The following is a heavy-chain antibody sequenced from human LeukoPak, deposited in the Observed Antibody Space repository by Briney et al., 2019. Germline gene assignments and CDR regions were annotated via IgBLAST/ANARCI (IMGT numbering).Heavy chain of an antibody. CDR1: GNYW. V-gene: IGHV3-74*01. CDR3: ARGRPHGNDY. D-gene: IGHD4-23*01. CDR2: IASDGSST. Sequence: GGSLRLSCAASGNYWMHWDRQAPGKGLVWVSRIASDGSSTTYADSVKGRFSISRDNAKNTLYLQMNSLRVEDTAVYYCARGRPHGNDYWGQGTLVTVSS. J-gene: IGHJ4*02.